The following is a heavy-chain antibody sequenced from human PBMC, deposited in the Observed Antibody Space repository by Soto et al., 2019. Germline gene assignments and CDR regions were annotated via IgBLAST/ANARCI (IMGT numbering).Heavy chain of an antibody. CDR3: ARGSNYANYYYYGMDV. V-gene: IGHV4-61*01. J-gene: IGHJ6*02. D-gene: IGHD4-4*01. Sequence: PSETLSLTCTVSGGSVSSGSYYWSWIRQPPGKGLEWIGYIYYSGSTNYNPSLKSRVTISVDTSKNQFSLKLSSVTAADTAVYYCARGSNYANYYYYGMDVWGQGTTVTVSS. CDR2: IYYSGST. CDR1: GGSVSSGSYY.